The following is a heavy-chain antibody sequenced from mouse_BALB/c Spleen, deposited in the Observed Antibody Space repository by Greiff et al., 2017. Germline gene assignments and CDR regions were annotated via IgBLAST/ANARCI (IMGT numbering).Heavy chain of an antibody. CDR1: GYTFTSYW. D-gene: IGHD1-2*01. Sequence: QVQLQQPGAELVRPGASVKLSCKASGYTFTSYWINWEKQRPGQGLEWIGNIYPSDSYTNYNQKFKDKATLTVDKSSSTAYMQLSSPTSEDSAVYYCTRDYYGYHYFDYWGQGTTLTVSS. V-gene: IGHV1-69*02. J-gene: IGHJ2*01. CDR3: TRDYYGYHYFDY. CDR2: IYPSDSYT.